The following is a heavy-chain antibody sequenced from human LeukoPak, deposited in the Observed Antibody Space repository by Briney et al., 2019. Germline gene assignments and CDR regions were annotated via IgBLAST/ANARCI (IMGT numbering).Heavy chain of an antibody. V-gene: IGHV3-9*01. CDR2: ISWNSGSI. J-gene: IGHJ4*02. Sequence: GGSLRLSCAASGFTFDDYAMHWVRQAPGKGLEWVSGISWNSGSIGYADSVKGRFSISRDNSKNTLYLQMNSLRAEDTAVYHCAKERGSYYFDYWGQGTLVTVSS. D-gene: IGHD1-26*01. CDR3: AKERGSYYFDY. CDR1: GFTFDDYA.